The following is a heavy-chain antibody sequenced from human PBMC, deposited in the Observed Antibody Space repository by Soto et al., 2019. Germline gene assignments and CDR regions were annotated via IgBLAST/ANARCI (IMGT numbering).Heavy chain of an antibody. CDR2: IDPSDSYT. J-gene: IGHJ4*02. CDR3: ARQAPRGYTYAKYYFEY. CDR1: GYKFTSNW. Sequence: GESLKISGQASGYKFTSNWLSWVRQVPGKGLEWVGRIDPSDSYTKYSPSFQGRVTITTDKSISTVYLQWDSLQASDTAMYYCARQAPRGYTYAKYYFEYWGQGTLVTVSS. D-gene: IGHD5-18*01. V-gene: IGHV5-10-1*01.